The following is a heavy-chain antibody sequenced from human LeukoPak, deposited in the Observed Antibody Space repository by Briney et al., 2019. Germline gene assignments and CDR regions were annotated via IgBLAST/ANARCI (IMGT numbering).Heavy chain of an antibody. Sequence: PSETLSLTCAVYGGSFSGYYWSWIRQPPGKGLEWIGEINHSGSTNYNPSLKSRVTISVDTSKNQFSLKLSSVTAADTAVYYCARGYSIVIAPAAKRVWFDPWGQGTLVTVSS. D-gene: IGHD2-2*01. CDR1: GGSFSGYY. V-gene: IGHV4-34*01. J-gene: IGHJ5*02. CDR2: INHSGST. CDR3: ARGYSIVIAPAAKRVWFDP.